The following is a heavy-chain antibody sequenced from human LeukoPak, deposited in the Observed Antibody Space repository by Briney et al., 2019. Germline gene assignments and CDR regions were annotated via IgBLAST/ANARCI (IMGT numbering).Heavy chain of an antibody. CDR1: GYTFTGYY. CDR3: ARGRIISSSWLRNWFDP. Sequence: ASVKVSCKASGYTFTGYYMHRVRQAPGQGLEWMGWINPNSGGTNYAQKFQGRVTMTRDTSISTAYMELSRLRSDDTAVYYCARGRIISSSWLRNWFDPWGQGTLVTVSS. J-gene: IGHJ5*02. D-gene: IGHD6-13*01. V-gene: IGHV1-2*02. CDR2: INPNSGGT.